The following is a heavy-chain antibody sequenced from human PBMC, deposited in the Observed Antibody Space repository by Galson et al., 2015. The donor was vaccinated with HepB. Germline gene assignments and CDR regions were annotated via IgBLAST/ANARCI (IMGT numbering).Heavy chain of an antibody. CDR1: GGTFSSYA. Sequence: SVKVSCKASGGTFSSYAISWVRQAPGQGLEWMGGIIPIFGTANYAQKFQGRVTITADESTSTAYMELSSLRSEDTAVYYCARDGDDCSSTSCNDRLPRHYYYYGMDVWGQGTTVTVSS. CDR3: ARDGDDCSSTSCNDRLPRHYYYYGMDV. CDR2: IIPIFGTA. V-gene: IGHV1-69*13. J-gene: IGHJ6*02. D-gene: IGHD2-2*01.